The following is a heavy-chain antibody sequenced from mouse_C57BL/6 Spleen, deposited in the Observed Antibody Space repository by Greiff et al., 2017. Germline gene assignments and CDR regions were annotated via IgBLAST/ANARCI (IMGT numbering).Heavy chain of an antibody. CDR2: ISGGGGNT. D-gene: IGHD2-4*01. CDR3: ARHTITTGYYYAMDD. CDR1: GFTLSSYT. Sequence: EVKVVESGGGLVKPGGSLKLSCAASGFTLSSYTMSWVRQTPGKRLEWIGTISGGGGNTYYPASVKGRFTISRDNAKNTLYLQMSMLRAENTALYYYARHTITTGYYYAMDDWGQGTSVTVSS. V-gene: IGHV5-9*01. J-gene: IGHJ4*01.